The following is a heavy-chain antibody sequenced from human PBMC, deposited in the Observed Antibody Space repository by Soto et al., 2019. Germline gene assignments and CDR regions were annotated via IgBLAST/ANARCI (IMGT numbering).Heavy chain of an antibody. J-gene: IGHJ6*02. CDR1: GYTFTSYY. Sequence: ASVKVSCKASGYTFTSYYMHWVRQAPGQGLEWMGIINPSGGSTSYAQKFQGRVTMTRDTSTSTVYMELGSLRSEDTAVYYCAKRGYCSGGSCYFLSSGAYYYGMDVWGQGTTVTVSS. CDR3: AKRGYCSGGSCYFLSSGAYYYGMDV. V-gene: IGHV1-46*01. CDR2: INPSGGST. D-gene: IGHD2-15*01.